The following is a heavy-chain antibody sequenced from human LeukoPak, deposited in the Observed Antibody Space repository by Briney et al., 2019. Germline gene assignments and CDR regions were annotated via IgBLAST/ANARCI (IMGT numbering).Heavy chain of an antibody. CDR3: ARVSGYDWESFYDY. CDR2: IYYSGST. J-gene: IGHJ4*02. V-gene: IGHV4-59*01. Sequence: SETLSLTCTVSGGSISTYFWSWIRQPPGKGLEWIGYIYYSGSTNYNPSLKSRVTISVDTSKNQFSLKLNSVTAADTAVYYCARVSGYDWESFYDYWGQGTLVTVSS. CDR1: GGSISTYF. D-gene: IGHD5-12*01.